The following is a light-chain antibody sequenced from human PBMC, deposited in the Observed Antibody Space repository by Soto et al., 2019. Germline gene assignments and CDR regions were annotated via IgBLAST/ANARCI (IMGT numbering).Light chain of an antibody. Sequence: VMTQSPATLSVSPGERATLSCRASQNINNNLAWYQQRPGQAPSRLIYGASTRATGIPARFSGSGAGAEFTITISSLQSEDFAVYYCQQYNNWPPYTFGQGTKLEI. CDR1: QNINNN. CDR3: QQYNNWPPYT. V-gene: IGKV3-15*01. J-gene: IGKJ2*01. CDR2: GAS.